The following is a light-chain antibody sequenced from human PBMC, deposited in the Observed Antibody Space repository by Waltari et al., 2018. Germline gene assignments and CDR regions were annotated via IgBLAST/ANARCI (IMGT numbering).Light chain of an antibody. Sequence: QSVLTQTPSVSEAPRQRVTISCSGSRSNIGNNAVNWYQQVPGKAPKLLVFADDLLPSGVPDRFSGSKSGTSASLAISGLRSEDEGVYFCAAWDDSLKGVLFGGGTKLTVL. CDR3: AAWDDSLKGVL. J-gene: IGLJ2*01. CDR1: RSNIGNNA. CDR2: ADD. V-gene: IGLV1-36*01.